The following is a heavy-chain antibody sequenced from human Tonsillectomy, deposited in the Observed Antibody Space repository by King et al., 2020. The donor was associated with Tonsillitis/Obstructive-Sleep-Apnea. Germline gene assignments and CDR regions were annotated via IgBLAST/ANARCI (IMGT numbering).Heavy chain of an antibody. CDR3: AKVDCSSTSCYAFDI. D-gene: IGHD2-2*01. J-gene: IGHJ3*02. Sequence: VQLVESGGGLVQPGGSLRLSCSASGFTFSDYAMHWVRQAPGKGLEYVSAISSNGGTTYYPDSVKGRFSISRDDSKNTLYLQMSSLRAEDTAVYYCAKVDCSSTSCYAFDIWGQGTMVTVSS. CDR1: GFTFSDYA. V-gene: IGHV3-64D*06. CDR2: ISSNGGTT.